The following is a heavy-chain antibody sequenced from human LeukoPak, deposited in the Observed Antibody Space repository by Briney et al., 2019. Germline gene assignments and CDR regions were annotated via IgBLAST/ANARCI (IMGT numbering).Heavy chain of an antibody. D-gene: IGHD3-3*01. CDR1: GFSLSTSGMC. Sequence: SGPALVKPTQTLTLTCTFSGFSLSTSGMCVSWIRQPPGKALEWLARIDWDDDKYYSTSLKTRLTISKDTSKNQVVLTMTNMDPVDTVTYYCARTVRFLEWPTGYYYMDVWGKGTTVTVSS. CDR3: ARTVRFLEWPTGYYYMDV. J-gene: IGHJ6*03. V-gene: IGHV2-70*11. CDR2: IDWDDDK.